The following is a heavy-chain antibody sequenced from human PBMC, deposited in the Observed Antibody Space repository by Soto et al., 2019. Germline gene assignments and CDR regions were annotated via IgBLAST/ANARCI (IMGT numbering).Heavy chain of an antibody. V-gene: IGHV1-69*13. J-gene: IGHJ5*02. CDR1: GGTFSSYA. D-gene: IGHD3-22*01. CDR3: ARDGQLYYYDSSGYYEEQNWFDP. CDR2: IIPIFGTA. Sequence: ASVKVSCKASGGTFSSYAISWVRQAPGQGLEWMGGIIPIFGTANYAQKFQGRVTITADESTSTAYMELSSLRSEDTAVYYCARDGQLYYYDSSGYYEEQNWFDPWGQGTLVTVSS.